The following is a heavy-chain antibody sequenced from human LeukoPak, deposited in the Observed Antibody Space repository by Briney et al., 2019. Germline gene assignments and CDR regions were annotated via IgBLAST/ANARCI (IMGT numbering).Heavy chain of an antibody. D-gene: IGHD3-10*01. V-gene: IGHV4-30-4*01. J-gene: IGHJ4*02. CDR3: ARLGYYYGSGSYYPIDY. CDR2: IYYSGST. CDR1: GCSISSGDYY. Sequence: SETLSLTCTVSGCSISSGDYYWSWIRQPPGKGLEWIGYIYYSGSTYYNPSLKSRVTISVDTSKNQFFLKLSSVTAADTAVYYCARLGYYYGSGSYYPIDYWGQGTLVTVSS.